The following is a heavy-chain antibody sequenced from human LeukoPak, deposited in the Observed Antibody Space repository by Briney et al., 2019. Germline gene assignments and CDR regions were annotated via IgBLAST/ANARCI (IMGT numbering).Heavy chain of an antibody. V-gene: IGHV1-69*05. Sequence: ASVKVSCKASGGTFSSYATSWVRQAPGQGLEWMGGIIPIFGTANYAQKFQGRVTITTDESTSTAYMELSSLRSEGTAVYYCARGGVAAAGGLFDYWGQGTLVTVSS. CDR3: ARGGVAAAGGLFDY. D-gene: IGHD6-13*01. CDR2: IIPIFGTA. J-gene: IGHJ4*02. CDR1: GGTFSSYA.